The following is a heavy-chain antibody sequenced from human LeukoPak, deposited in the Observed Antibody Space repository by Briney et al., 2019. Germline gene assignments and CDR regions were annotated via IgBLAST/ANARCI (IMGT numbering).Heavy chain of an antibody. CDR3: TRDTSTIWFDY. D-gene: IGHD2-2*01. CDR1: RGSISSYY. Sequence: SETLSLTCTVSRGSISSYYRSWIRQPAGKGLEWIGRIYTTGSTHYNPSLKSRATMSVDTSKNQFSLKLSSVTAADTAVYYCTRDTSTIWFDYWGQGTLVTVSS. J-gene: IGHJ4*02. V-gene: IGHV4-4*07. CDR2: IYTTGST.